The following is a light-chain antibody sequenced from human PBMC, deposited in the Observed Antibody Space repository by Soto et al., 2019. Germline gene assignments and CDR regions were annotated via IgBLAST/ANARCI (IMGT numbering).Light chain of an antibody. CDR2: GAS. J-gene: IGKJ1*01. CDR1: QSVSSSY. Sequence: IVLTHSPGTLSLSPWERATLSCRASQSVSSSYLAWYQQKPGQAPRLLIYGASSRATGIPDRFSGSGSGTDFTLTISRLEPADFAVYYCQQYGSSPWTFGQGTKV. CDR3: QQYGSSPWT. V-gene: IGKV3-20*01.